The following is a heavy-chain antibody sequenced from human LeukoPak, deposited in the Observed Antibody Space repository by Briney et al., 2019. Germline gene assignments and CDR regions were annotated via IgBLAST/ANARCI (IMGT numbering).Heavy chain of an antibody. CDR3: ARGRGPLMLAVLEGRPPLRAFDY. CDR1: GGSFSGYY. J-gene: IGHJ4*02. CDR2: INHSGST. D-gene: IGHD3-3*02. V-gene: IGHV4-34*01. Sequence: SETLSLTCAVYGGSFSGYYWSWIRQPPRKGLEWIGEINHSGSTNYNPSLKSRVTISVDTSKNQFSLKLSSVTAADTAVYYCARGRGPLMLAVLEGRPPLRAFDYWGQGTLVTVSS.